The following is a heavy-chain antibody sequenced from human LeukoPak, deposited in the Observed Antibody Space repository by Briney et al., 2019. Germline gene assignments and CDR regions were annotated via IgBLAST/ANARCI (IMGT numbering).Heavy chain of an antibody. CDR1: GGSISSGGYY. D-gene: IGHD1-26*01. CDR2: IYYSGST. Sequence: SQTLSLTCTVSGGSISSGGYYWSWIRQHPGKGLEWIGYIYYSGSTFYNPSLKSRVTISVDTSKNQFSLRLSSVTAADTAVYYCARDHGGGSYGPFDYWGQGTLVTVSS. CDR3: ARDHGGGSYGPFDY. J-gene: IGHJ4*02. V-gene: IGHV4-31*03.